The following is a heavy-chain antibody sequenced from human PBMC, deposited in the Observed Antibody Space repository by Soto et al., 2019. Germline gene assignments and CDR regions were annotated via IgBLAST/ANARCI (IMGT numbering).Heavy chain of an antibody. CDR1: GFTFSSYS. CDR2: ISSSSSYI. CDR3: ARYSSSYAFDI. J-gene: IGHJ3*02. D-gene: IGHD6-6*01. V-gene: IGHV3-21*01. Sequence: GGSLRLSCAASGFTFSSYSMNWVRQAPGKGLEWVSSISSSSSYIYYAESVKGRFTISRDNAKNSLYLQMNSLRAEDTAVYYCARYSSSYAFDIWGQGTMVTVSS.